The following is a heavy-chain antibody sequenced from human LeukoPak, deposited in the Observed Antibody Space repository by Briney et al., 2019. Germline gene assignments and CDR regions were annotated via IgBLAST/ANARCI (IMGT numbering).Heavy chain of an antibody. CDR3: AARPLWGELLNY. Sequence: SETLSLTCTVSGGSISSSSYYWGWIRQPPGKGLEWIGSIYYSGSTYYNPSLKSRVTISVDTSNNQFSLKLSSVTAADTSVYYCAARPLWGELLNYWGQGTLVTVSS. D-gene: IGHD1-26*01. J-gene: IGHJ4*02. CDR1: GGSISSSSYY. CDR2: IYYSGST. V-gene: IGHV4-39*07.